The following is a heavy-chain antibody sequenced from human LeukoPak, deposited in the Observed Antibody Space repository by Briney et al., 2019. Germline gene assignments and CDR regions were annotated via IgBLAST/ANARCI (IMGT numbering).Heavy chain of an antibody. V-gene: IGHV3-23*01. CDR2: ISGSGGST. Sequence: SGGSLRLSCAASGFTFSSYAMSWVRQAPGKGLEWVSAISGSGGSTYYADSVKGRFTISRDNSKNTLYLQMNSLRAEDTAVYYCAKCSDLIHFHFDYWGQGTLVTVSS. CDR3: AKCSDLIHFHFDY. D-gene: IGHD3/OR15-3a*01. CDR1: GFTFSSYA. J-gene: IGHJ4*02.